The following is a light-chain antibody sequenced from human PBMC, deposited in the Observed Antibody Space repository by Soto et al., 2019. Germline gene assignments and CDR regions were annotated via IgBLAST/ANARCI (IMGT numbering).Light chain of an antibody. Sequence: EIVMTQSPATLSVSPGERATLSCRASQSVSSNLAWYQQKPGQAPRLLIYGASTRATGIPARFSGSGSGTEITLTISSLHSEDFAVYYCQQYNNWPRTFGQGNKVEIK. V-gene: IGKV3-15*01. CDR3: QQYNNWPRT. CDR1: QSVSSN. CDR2: GAS. J-gene: IGKJ1*01.